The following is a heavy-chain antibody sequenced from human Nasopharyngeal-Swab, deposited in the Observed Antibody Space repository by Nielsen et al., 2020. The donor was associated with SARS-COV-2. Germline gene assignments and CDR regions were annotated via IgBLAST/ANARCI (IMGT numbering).Heavy chain of an antibody. CDR3: ARDPYTSPDY. V-gene: IGHV3-7*01. D-gene: IGHD3-16*01. Sequence: GASLKISCAVSVFTFSNYWMTWVRQAPGKGLEWVANIKQDGSEKYYLDSVKGRFTISRDNAQNSLYLQMNSLRAEDTAVYYCARDPYTSPDYWGQGTLVTVSS. J-gene: IGHJ4*02. CDR2: IKQDGSEK. CDR1: VFTFSNYW.